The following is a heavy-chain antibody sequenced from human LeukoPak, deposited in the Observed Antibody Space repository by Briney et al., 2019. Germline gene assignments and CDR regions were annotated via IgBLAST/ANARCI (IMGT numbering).Heavy chain of an antibody. J-gene: IGHJ4*02. D-gene: IGHD1-26*01. CDR2: ISSSGSTI. Sequence: PGGSLRLSCAASGFTFSSYEMNWVRQAPGKGLEWVSYISSSGSTIYYADSVKGRFTISRDNAKNSLYLQMNTLGAEDTAVYYCAKDWDSGSYFADYWGQGTLVTVSS. V-gene: IGHV3-48*03. CDR3: AKDWDSGSYFADY. CDR1: GFTFSSYE.